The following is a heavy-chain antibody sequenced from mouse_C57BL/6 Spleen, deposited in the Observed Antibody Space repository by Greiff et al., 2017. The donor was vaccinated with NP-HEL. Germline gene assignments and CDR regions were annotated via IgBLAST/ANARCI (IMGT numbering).Heavy chain of an antibody. Sequence: VQLQQPGAELVKPGASVKLSCKASGYTFTSYWMHWVKQRPGRGLEWIGRIDPNSGGTKYNEKFKSKATLTVDKPSSTAYMQLSSLTSEDSAVYYCAREGFITTVVATDAMDYWGQGTSVTVSS. D-gene: IGHD1-1*01. CDR2: IDPNSGGT. V-gene: IGHV1-72*01. CDR3: AREGFITTVVATDAMDY. J-gene: IGHJ4*01. CDR1: GYTFTSYW.